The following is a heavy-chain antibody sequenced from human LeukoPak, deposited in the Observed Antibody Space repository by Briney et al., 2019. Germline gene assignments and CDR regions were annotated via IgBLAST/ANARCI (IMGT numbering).Heavy chain of an antibody. Sequence: SGTLSLTCAVSGGSISSSNWWSGVRQPPGKGLEWIGEIYHSGSTNYNPSLKSRVTISVDKSKNQFSLKLSSVTAADTAVYYCARTDSSGWLGVDYWGQGTLVTVSS. D-gene: IGHD6-19*01. V-gene: IGHV4-4*02. J-gene: IGHJ4*02. CDR3: ARTDSSGWLGVDY. CDR2: IYHSGST. CDR1: GGSISSSNW.